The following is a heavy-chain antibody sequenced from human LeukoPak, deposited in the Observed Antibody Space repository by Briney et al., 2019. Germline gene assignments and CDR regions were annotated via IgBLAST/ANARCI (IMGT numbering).Heavy chain of an antibody. CDR3: AREPRDPYSSSPSEWGY. CDR1: GGSFSSYA. Sequence: ASVKVSCKASGGSFSSYAISWVRQAPGQGLEWMGGIIPMFGTANYAQKFQGRVTITADESTSTAYMELSSLRSEDTAVYFCAREPRDPYSSSPSEWGYWGQGTLVTVSS. CDR2: IIPMFGTA. V-gene: IGHV1-69*13. D-gene: IGHD6-6*01. J-gene: IGHJ4*02.